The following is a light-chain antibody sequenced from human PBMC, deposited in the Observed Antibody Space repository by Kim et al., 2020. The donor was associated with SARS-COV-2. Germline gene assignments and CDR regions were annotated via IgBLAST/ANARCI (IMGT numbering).Light chain of an antibody. CDR3: QQYGNSPPYT. Sequence: PGDRATLSCRASQSVSSTYLAWYQQKPGQAPRLLIYGASSRATGIPDRFSGSVSGTDFTLTINRLEPDDFAVYYCQQYGNSPPYTFGQGTKVDIK. CDR2: GAS. CDR1: QSVSSTY. J-gene: IGKJ2*01. V-gene: IGKV3-20*01.